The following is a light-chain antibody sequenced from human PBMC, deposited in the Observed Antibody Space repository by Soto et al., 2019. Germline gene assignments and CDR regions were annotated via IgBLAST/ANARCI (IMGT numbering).Light chain of an antibody. Sequence: QSALTQPASVSGSPGQSITISCTGISSDVGNYKYVSWYQQHPGKAPKLMIYEVSNRPSGVSNRFSGSKSGNTASLTISGLQAVDETDYYCFSYTSSGTYVFGTGTKVTVL. V-gene: IGLV2-14*01. CDR2: EVS. CDR3: FSYTSSGTYV. J-gene: IGLJ1*01. CDR1: SSDVGNYKY.